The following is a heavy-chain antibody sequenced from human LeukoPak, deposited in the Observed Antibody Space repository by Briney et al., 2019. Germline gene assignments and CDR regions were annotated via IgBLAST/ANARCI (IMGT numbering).Heavy chain of an antibody. D-gene: IGHD2-15*01. V-gene: IGHV3-30*04. CDR3: VRSFVYRSGGNCLSEVYYYGMDV. CDR1: RFTFSSYA. Sequence: PGGSLRLSCAAARFTFSSYAMQWGRQAPGRGPEWVALISYDGSNKYYADSVKGRFTIARDNSKTTLYLHMNSLRGEDTAVYHCVRSFVYRSGGNCLSEVYYYGMDVWGQGTTVTVSS. CDR2: ISYDGSNK. J-gene: IGHJ6*02.